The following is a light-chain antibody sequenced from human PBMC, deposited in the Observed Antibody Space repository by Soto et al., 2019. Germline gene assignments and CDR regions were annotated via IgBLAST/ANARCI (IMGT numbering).Light chain of an antibody. CDR3: QQRLNWPPG. CDR1: QSVTNY. Sequence: EIFLTQSPDTLSLSPGERATLTCRASQSVTNYIAWYQQRPCQAPSLLIYDASNRATGVPARFSGSSSGTVFTLTISDLDPADFGVYYCQQRLNWPPGFGQGTKVEIK. CDR2: DAS. J-gene: IGKJ1*01. V-gene: IGKV3-11*01.